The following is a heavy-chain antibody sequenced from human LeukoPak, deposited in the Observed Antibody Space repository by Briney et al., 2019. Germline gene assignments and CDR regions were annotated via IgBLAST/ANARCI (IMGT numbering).Heavy chain of an antibody. CDR1: GGSISSYY. D-gene: IGHD1-7*01. Sequence: SETLSLTCTVSGGSISSYYWSWIRQPAGKGLEWIGRIYTSGSTNYNPSLKSRVTMSVDTSKNQFSLKLSSVTAADTAVYYCARFRRITGTTGWFDPWGQGTLVTVSS. CDR2: IYTSGST. V-gene: IGHV4-4*07. CDR3: ARFRRITGTTGWFDP. J-gene: IGHJ5*02.